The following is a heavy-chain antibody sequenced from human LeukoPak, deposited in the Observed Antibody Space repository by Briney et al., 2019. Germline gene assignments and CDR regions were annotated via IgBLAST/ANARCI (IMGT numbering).Heavy chain of an antibody. J-gene: IGHJ6*03. V-gene: IGHV3-23*01. D-gene: IGHD1-26*01. CDR2: ISGSGSHT. CDR1: GFTFDTYG. CDR3: AKNGEPHYYMDV. Sequence: GGSLRLSCAASGFTFDTYGMNWVRQAPGKGLEWVSSISGSGSHTYYADSVKGRLTTSRDNSKNTLYLQINSLRAEDTAVYYCAKNGEPHYYMDVWGKGTTVTDSS.